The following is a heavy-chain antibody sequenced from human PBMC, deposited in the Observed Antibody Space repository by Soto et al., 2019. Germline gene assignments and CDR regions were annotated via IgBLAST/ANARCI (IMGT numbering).Heavy chain of an antibody. J-gene: IGHJ6*02. CDR1: GFTFSSYA. Sequence: QVQLVESGGGVVQPGRSLRLSCAASGFTFSSYAMHWVRQAPGKGLEWVAVISYDGSNKYYADSVKGRFTSSRDDSKNKHYLQMNSQRDEDAAVYYGARKNRLPFGFGKFSETDYYYVGRDVWGQGTTVTVS. D-gene: IGHD3-10*01. CDR2: ISYDGSNK. CDR3: ARKNRLPFGFGKFSETDYYYVGRDV. V-gene: IGHV3-30-3*01.